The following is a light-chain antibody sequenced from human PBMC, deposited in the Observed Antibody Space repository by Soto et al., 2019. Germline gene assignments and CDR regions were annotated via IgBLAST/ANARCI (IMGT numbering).Light chain of an antibody. CDR3: LQYDSSLWT. CDR1: QSVSSSY. CDR2: GAS. Sequence: EIVLTQSPGTLSLSPGERATLSCRASQSVSSSYLAWYQQKPGQAPRLLIYGASSRATGIPDRFSGSGSGTEFSLTISRLEPEDFAVYYCLQYDSSLWTFCQGTKVEIK. J-gene: IGKJ1*01. V-gene: IGKV3-20*01.